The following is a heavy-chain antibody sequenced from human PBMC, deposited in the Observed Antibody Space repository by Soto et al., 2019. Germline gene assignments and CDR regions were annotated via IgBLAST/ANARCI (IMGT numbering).Heavy chain of an antibody. J-gene: IGHJ6*04. Sequence: ASVKVSCKASGYTFTSYDINWVRQATGQGLEWMGWMNPNSGNTGYAQKFQGRVTMTRNTSISTAYMELSSLRSEDTAVYYCASDFDCSSTSCYEDVWGKGTTVTVSS. CDR1: GYTFTSYD. CDR2: MNPNSGNT. D-gene: IGHD2-2*01. CDR3: ASDFDCSSTSCYEDV. V-gene: IGHV1-8*01.